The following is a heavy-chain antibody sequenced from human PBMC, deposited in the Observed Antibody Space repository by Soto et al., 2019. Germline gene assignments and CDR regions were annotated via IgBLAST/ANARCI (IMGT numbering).Heavy chain of an antibody. CDR2: IIPTLGIA. Sequence: PVKFSCKASGDTFSSYTISWHRQAPGQGLEWMGRIIPTLGIANYAQKFQGRVTITADKSTSTAYMELSSLRSEDTAVYYCAASDYYYYMDVWGKGTTVTVSS. CDR1: GDTFSSYT. V-gene: IGHV1-69*02. CDR3: AASDYYYYMDV. J-gene: IGHJ6*03.